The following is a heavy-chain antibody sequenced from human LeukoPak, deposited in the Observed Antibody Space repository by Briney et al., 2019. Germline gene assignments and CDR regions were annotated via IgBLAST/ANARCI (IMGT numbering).Heavy chain of an antibody. J-gene: IGHJ4*02. CDR3: ASGYGGSGSYGF. D-gene: IGHD3-10*01. V-gene: IGHV3-74*01. Sequence: GGSLRLSCAASGFTFSRYWMHWVRQAPGKGLVWVSQINSDESSTRYADSVKGRFTISRDNAKNMLYLQMNSLRAEDTAVYYCASGYGGSGSYGFWGQGTLVTVSS. CDR1: GFTFSRYW. CDR2: INSDESST.